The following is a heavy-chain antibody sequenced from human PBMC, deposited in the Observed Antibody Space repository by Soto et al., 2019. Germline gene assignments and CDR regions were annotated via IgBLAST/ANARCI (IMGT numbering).Heavy chain of an antibody. V-gene: IGHV3-33*01. D-gene: IGHD5-18*01. J-gene: IGHJ6*02. CDR3: ATGDTAMDVYYYYGMDV. Sequence: LRLSCAASGFTFSSYGMHWVRQAPGKGLEWVAVIWFDGSNKYYADSVKGRFTISRDNSKNTLYLQMNSLRAEDTAVYYCATGDTAMDVYYYYGMDVWGQGTTVTVSS. CDR1: GFTFSSYG. CDR2: IWFDGSNK.